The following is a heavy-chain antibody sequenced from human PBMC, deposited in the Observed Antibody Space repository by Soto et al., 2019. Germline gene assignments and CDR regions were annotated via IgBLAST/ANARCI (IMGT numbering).Heavy chain of an antibody. J-gene: IGHJ5*02. CDR3: AKGMVPDQ. CDR1: GFSFRQYA. Sequence: EVHLLESGGGFVQPGGSLSLYCAASGFSFRQYAMIWVRQAPGKGLEWVSAITATGTHYADSVKGRFTISRDSSKSTLYLDINNLRVEDTAVYYCAKGMVPDQWGQGTLITVSS. D-gene: IGHD6-13*01. V-gene: IGHV3-23*01. CDR2: ITATGT.